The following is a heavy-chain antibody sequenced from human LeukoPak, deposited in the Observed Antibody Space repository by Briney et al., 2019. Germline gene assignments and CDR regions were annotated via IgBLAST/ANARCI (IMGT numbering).Heavy chain of an antibody. J-gene: IGHJ4*02. CDR1: GYTFTSYY. D-gene: IGHD1-7*01. CDR2: INPSGGST. CDR3: ARDEGPPRYNWNYGGPDY. V-gene: IGHV1-46*01. Sequence: GGSVRVSCKASGYTFTSYYMHWVRQAPGQGLEWMGIINPSGGSTSYAQKFQGRVTMTRDTSTNTFYMELSSLRSEDTAVYYCARDEGPPRYNWNYGGPDYWGQGTLVTVSS.